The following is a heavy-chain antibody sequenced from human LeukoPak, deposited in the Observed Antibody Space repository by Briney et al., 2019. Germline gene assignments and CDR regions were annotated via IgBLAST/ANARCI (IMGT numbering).Heavy chain of an antibody. CDR3: TRALSGWTGYSDF. D-gene: IGHD6-19*01. CDR2: IRSEEYGGTP. J-gene: IGHJ4*02. CDR1: GFTFGDYA. V-gene: IGHV3-49*04. Sequence: QPGGSLRLSCRGSGFTFGDYAVTWVGQAPGKGLQGVGFIRSEEYGGTPDYATSVKGRFTISRENSESTAYLQINSLRTEDTAVYYCTRALSGWTGYSDFWGQGTVVTVSS.